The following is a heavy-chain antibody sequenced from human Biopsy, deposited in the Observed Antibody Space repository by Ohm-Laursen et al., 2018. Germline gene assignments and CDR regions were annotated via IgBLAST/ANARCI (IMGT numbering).Heavy chain of an antibody. V-gene: IGHV4-59*07. CDR3: ARVRVWADSEGAFDP. J-gene: IGHJ4*02. Sequence: SDTLSLTCIVSGGSINNFYWSWIRQPPGKGLEWIGIIYYSGNTKYNPSLKSRVTISVDTFRNQFSLKLSSVTAADTAVYYCARVRVWADSEGAFDPWGQGTPVTVSS. D-gene: IGHD3-9*01. CDR1: GGSINNFY. CDR2: IYYSGNT.